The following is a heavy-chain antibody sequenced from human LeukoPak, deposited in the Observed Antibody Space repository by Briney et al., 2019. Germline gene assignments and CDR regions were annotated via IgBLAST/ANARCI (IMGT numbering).Heavy chain of an antibody. Sequence: GGSLSLSCAASGFTFSSYAMTWVRQAPGKGLEWVSAISGSGGSTYYADSVKGRFTISRDNSKNTLYLQMNSLRAEDTAVYYCAKEAGQDYGALDAFDVWGQGTMVTVSS. V-gene: IGHV3-23*01. D-gene: IGHD4-17*01. J-gene: IGHJ3*01. CDR2: ISGSGGST. CDR3: AKEAGQDYGALDAFDV. CDR1: GFTFSSYA.